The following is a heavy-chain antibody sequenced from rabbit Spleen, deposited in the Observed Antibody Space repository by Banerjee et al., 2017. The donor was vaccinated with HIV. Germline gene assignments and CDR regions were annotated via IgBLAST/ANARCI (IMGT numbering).Heavy chain of an antibody. V-gene: IGHV1S7*01. D-gene: IGHD4-1*01. CDR2: IDPVFGIT. CDR1: GFTLSSYY. Sequence: QLVESGGGLVKPEGSLKLSCTASGFTLSSYYMNWVRQAPGKGLEWIGYIDPVFGITYYANWVNGRFSISRENAQNTVFLQMTSLTAADAATYFCARDLTDAIGWNFGWWGQGTLVTVS. CDR3: ARDLTDAIGWNFGW. J-gene: IGHJ4*01.